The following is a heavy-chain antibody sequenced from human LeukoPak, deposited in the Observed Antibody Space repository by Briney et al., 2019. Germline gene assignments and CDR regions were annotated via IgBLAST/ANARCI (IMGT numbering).Heavy chain of an antibody. J-gene: IGHJ5*02. Sequence: SETLSLTCTVSSGSINGFYWSWIRQPPGKRLEWIGYVAYSGATNYNLSFKSRVTISLDTSKTQFSLKLSSVTAADTAFCYCARTVSGYYFNAWGPGTLVTVSS. V-gene: IGHV4-59*01. D-gene: IGHD5-12*01. CDR3: ARTVSGYYFNA. CDR2: VAYSGAT. CDR1: SGSINGFY.